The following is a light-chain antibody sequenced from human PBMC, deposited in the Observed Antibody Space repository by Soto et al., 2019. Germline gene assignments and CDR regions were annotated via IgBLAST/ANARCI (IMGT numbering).Light chain of an antibody. CDR2: DVS. CDR1: SSDVGSYKD. CDR3: CAYADTFYV. J-gene: IGLJ1*01. V-gene: IGLV2-11*01. Sequence: QSALTQPRSVSGSPGQSVTISCTGTSSDVGSYKDVSWYQHHPGKVPKLMIYDVSERPSGVPDRFSGSKSDNTASLTISGLQAEDEANYYCCAYADTFYVFGTGTKLTVL.